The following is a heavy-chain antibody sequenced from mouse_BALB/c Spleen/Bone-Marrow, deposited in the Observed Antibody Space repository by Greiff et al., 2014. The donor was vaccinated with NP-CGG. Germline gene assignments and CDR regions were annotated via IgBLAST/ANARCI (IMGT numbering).Heavy chain of an antibody. CDR3: ARGRDYDVFSY. CDR2: IDPYDSET. J-gene: IGHJ3*01. V-gene: IGHV1-52*01. Sequence: QVQLKESGAELVRPGASVKLSCKASGYTFTSYWMNWVKQRPEQGLEWIGRIDPYDSETHYNQKFKDKAILTVDKSSSTAYMQLSSLASEDSAVYYCARGRDYDVFSYWGQGTLVTVSA. D-gene: IGHD2-4*01. CDR1: GYTFTSYW.